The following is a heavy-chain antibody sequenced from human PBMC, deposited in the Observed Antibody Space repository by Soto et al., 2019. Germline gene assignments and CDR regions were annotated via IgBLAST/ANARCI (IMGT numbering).Heavy chain of an antibody. J-gene: IGHJ3*02. CDR1: GGSISSGGYY. CDR3: ASLSSSHDAFDI. CDR2: IYYSGST. Sequence: QVQLQESGPGLVKPSQTLSLTCTVSGGSISSGGYYWSWIRQHPGKGLEWIGYIYYSGSTYYNPSLKSRVTIAVEASKNQFSLKLSSLTAADTAVYYCASLSSSHDAFDIWGQGTMVTVSS. D-gene: IGHD6-13*01. V-gene: IGHV4-31*03.